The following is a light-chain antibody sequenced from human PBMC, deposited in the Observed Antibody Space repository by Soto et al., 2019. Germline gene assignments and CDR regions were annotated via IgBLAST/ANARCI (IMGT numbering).Light chain of an antibody. Sequence: EIVMTQSPATLSVSPGERATLSCRASQSVSSNLAWYQQKPGQAPRLLIYGASTRATGIPARFSGSGSGTEFTLTISSLQSKDFAAYYCQQYNNWPQTFGQGTKVDIK. CDR3: QQYNNWPQT. CDR1: QSVSSN. V-gene: IGKV3-15*01. CDR2: GAS. J-gene: IGKJ1*01.